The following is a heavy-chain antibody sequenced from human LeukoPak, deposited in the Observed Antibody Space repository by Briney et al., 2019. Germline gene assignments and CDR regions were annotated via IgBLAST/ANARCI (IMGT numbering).Heavy chain of an antibody. V-gene: IGHV3-21*01. D-gene: IGHD4-17*01. CDR3: ARETGSAIGSTDFDY. Sequence: GGSLRLSCAASGFTFSSYSMNWVRQAPGKGLEWVSSISSSSSYIYYADSVKGRFTISRDNAKNSLYLQMNSLRAEDTAVYYCARETGSAIGSTDFDYWGQGTLVTVSS. CDR2: ISSSSSYI. J-gene: IGHJ4*02. CDR1: GFTFSSYS.